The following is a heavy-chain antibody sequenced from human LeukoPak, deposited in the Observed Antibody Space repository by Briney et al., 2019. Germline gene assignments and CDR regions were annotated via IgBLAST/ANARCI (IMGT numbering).Heavy chain of an antibody. D-gene: IGHD3-22*01. J-gene: IGHJ4*02. CDR2: IDWDDDK. V-gene: IGHV2-70*11. CDR3: ARTTYYYDSSGYSLDY. Sequence: SGPALVKPTQTLTLTCTFSGFSLSTSGMCVSWIRQPPGKALEWLARIDWDDDKYYSTSLKTRLTISKDTSKNQVDLTMTNMDPVDTATYYCARTTYYYDSSGYSLDYWGQGTLVTVSS. CDR1: GFSLSTSGMC.